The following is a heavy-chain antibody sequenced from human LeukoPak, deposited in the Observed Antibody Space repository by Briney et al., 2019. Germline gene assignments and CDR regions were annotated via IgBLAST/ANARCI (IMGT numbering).Heavy chain of an antibody. D-gene: IGHD6-19*01. CDR3: ARDRVGSGWPRPYYFEF. J-gene: IGHJ4*02. V-gene: IGHV1-2*02. CDR2: MNPNTGAT. CDR1: GYTFTGYY. Sequence: GASVKVSCKPSGYTFTGYYLHWVRHAPGQALEWMGWMNPNTGATMYAQKFQDRVSMSRDTSSSTAYMDLTSLRSDDTAVYFCARDRVGSGWPRPYYFEFWGQGTLVTVSS.